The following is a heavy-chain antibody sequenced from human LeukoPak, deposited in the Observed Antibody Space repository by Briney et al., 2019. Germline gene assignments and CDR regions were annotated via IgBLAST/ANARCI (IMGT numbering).Heavy chain of an antibody. V-gene: IGHV1-18*01. CDR3: ARDPSNTSGWKTWFDP. Sequence: GASVKVSCKASGGTFSSYAISWVRQAPGQGLEWMAWISAYNGDTNYAQKFQGRVTLTTDRTTSTAYLELRSLRSDDTAVYYCARDPSNTSGWKTWFDPWGQGTLVTVSS. D-gene: IGHD6-19*01. J-gene: IGHJ5*02. CDR1: GGTFSSYA. CDR2: ISAYNGDT.